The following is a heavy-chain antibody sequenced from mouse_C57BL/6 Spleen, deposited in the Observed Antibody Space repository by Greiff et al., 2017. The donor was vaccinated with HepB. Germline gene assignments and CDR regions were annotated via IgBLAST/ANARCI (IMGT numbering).Heavy chain of an antibody. CDR3: ARGGGAPYYAMDY. J-gene: IGHJ4*01. CDR2: ISSGSSTI. V-gene: IGHV5-17*01. CDR1: GFTFSDYG. Sequence: EVKLVESGGGLVKPGGSLKLSCAASGFTFSDYGMHWVRQAPEKGLEWVAYISSGSSTIYYADTVKGRFTISRDNAKNTLFLQMTSLRSEDTAMYYCARGGGAPYYAMDYWGQGTSVTVSS.